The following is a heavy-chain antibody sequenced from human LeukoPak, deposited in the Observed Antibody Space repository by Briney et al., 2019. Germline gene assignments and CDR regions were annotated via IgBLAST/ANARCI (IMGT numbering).Heavy chain of an antibody. D-gene: IGHD2-15*01. J-gene: IGHJ4*02. V-gene: IGHV1-18*01. CDR1: GYTFTNYG. CDR2: INPNNGNT. CDR3: ASTHCSDGSCYWSSLDY. Sequence: EASVKVSCKASGYTFTNYGISWVRQAPGQGLEWMGRINPNNGNTNYAQKLQGRLTMTTDTSTSTAYMELRSLRSDDTAVYCCASTHCSDGSCYWSSLDYWGQGTLVTVSS.